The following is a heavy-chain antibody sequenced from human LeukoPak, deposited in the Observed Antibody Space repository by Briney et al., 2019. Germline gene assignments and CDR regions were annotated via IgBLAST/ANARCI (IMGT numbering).Heavy chain of an antibody. Sequence: GESLKISCKASGYNFISPWIAWVRQMPGKDLEWMAIIHTSDSNTRYSPSFQGQVTISADKSISTAYLQWSSLKASDTAMYYCARNDATGSYSDYWGQGTLVTVSS. D-gene: IGHD3-10*01. CDR1: GYNFISPW. V-gene: IGHV5-51*01. CDR2: IHTSDSNT. CDR3: ARNDATGSYSDY. J-gene: IGHJ4*02.